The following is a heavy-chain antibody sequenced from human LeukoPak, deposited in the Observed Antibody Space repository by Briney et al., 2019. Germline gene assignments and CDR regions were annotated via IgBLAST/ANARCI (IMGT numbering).Heavy chain of an antibody. CDR3: ARGGYSYGYGFPDLDY. Sequence: ASVKVSCKASGGTLSSYAISWVRQAPGQGLEWMGRIIPIFGTANYAQKFQGRVTITTDESTSTAYMELSSLRSEDTAVYYCARGGYSYGYGFPDLDYWGQGTLVTVSS. D-gene: IGHD5-18*01. CDR1: GGTLSSYA. V-gene: IGHV1-69*05. J-gene: IGHJ4*02. CDR2: IIPIFGTA.